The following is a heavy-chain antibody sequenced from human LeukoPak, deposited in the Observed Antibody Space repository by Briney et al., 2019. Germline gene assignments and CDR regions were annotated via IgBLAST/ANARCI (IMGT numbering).Heavy chain of an antibody. CDR3: ARNNRYSNSPIEY. Sequence: GGSLRLSCTASGFTFSSYSMNWVRQAPGKGLEWDSYISSGSGTMYYADSVKGRFTISRDNAKNTLYLQMNSLRDEDTAVYYCARNNRYSNSPIEYWGQGTLVTVSA. J-gene: IGHJ4*02. CDR2: ISSGSGTM. CDR1: GFTFSSYS. D-gene: IGHD6-13*01. V-gene: IGHV3-48*02.